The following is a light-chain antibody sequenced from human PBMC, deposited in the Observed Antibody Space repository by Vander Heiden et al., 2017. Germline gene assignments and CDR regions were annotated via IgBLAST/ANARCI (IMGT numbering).Light chain of an antibody. J-gene: IGLJ1*01. CDR1: SSI. Sequence: QSVLTQSPSVSGAPGQRVTISCTWSSSILLIYGNNNRPAGVPDRCSGSKSGTSASLAITGLQAEDEADYYGQSYDSSLSGSVFGTGTKVTVL. CDR3: QSYDSSLSGSV. V-gene: IGLV1-40*01. CDR2: GNN.